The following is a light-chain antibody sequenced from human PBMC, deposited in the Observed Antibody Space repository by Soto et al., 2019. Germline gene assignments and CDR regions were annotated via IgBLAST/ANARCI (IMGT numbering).Light chain of an antibody. Sequence: DIQMTQSPSALSASVGDRGTITCRASQSISNLLAWYQQKPGKAPELLIYAASTLQSGVPSRFSGSGSGTDFTLTISCLQSEDFATYYCQQYYSFPPTFGQGTKVAIK. J-gene: IGKJ1*01. CDR1: QSISNL. V-gene: IGKV1-5*01. CDR2: AAS. CDR3: QQYYSFPPT.